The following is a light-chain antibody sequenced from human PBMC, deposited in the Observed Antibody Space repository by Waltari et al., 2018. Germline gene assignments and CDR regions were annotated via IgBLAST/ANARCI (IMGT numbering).Light chain of an antibody. CDR2: KDT. Sequence: SSELTQPPSVAVSPGQTARITCPGDALPKQYAYWYQQKSGQAPVLVIDKDTERPSGTPERFSGSSSGTTVTLTISGVQAEDEADYYCQSSDSTTTYDIFGGGTRLTVL. CDR1: ALPKQY. J-gene: IGLJ2*01. CDR3: QSSDSTTTYDI. V-gene: IGLV3-25*03.